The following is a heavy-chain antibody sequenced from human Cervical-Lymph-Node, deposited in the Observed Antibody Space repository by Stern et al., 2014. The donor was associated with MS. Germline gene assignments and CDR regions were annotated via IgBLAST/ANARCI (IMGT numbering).Heavy chain of an antibody. CDR2: IIPIFGTP. Sequence: VQLVQSGAEVKKPGSSVKVSCKTSGGTFSSLAISWVRQAPGQGLEWMGGIIPIFGTPNFAQKFQCRVTITAGESTSTAYMELSSLRSDDTALYYCASSRSSWFPFDYWGQGTLVTVSS. CDR1: GGTFSSLA. CDR3: ASSRSSWFPFDY. J-gene: IGHJ4*02. V-gene: IGHV1-69*01. D-gene: IGHD6-13*01.